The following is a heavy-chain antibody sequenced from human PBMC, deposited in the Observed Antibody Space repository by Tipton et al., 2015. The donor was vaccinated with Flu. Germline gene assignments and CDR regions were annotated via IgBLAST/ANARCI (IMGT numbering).Heavy chain of an antibody. J-gene: IGHJ3*02. CDR1: DYTFTSYG. CDR2: ISTYKGNT. D-gene: IGHD3-22*01. Sequence: QVQLVQSGPEVKKPGASVKVSCKASDYTFTSYGISWVRQAPGQGLEWMGWISTYKGNTNYAGKFQGRVTMTTDTSTSTAYMELRSLRSDDTAVYYCARDGDYDSNGHWFDALDIWGQGAMVTVSS. CDR3: ARDGDYDSNGHWFDALDI. V-gene: IGHV1-18*04.